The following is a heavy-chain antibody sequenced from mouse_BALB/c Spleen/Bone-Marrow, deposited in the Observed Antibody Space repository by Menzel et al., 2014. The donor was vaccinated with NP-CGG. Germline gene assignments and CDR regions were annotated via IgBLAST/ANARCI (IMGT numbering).Heavy chain of an antibody. CDR1: GFTFSSYT. Sequence: EVNVVESGGGLVQPGGSLKLSCAASGFTFSSYTMSWVRQTPEKRLEWVAYISNGGGSSYYPDTVKGRLTITRDNAKNTLYLEMSSQKSEDTAMYCCARHGYYGSRDMDYWGQGTSVTVSS. J-gene: IGHJ4*01. V-gene: IGHV5-12-2*01. D-gene: IGHD1-1*01. CDR3: ARHGYYGSRDMDY. CDR2: ISNGGGSS.